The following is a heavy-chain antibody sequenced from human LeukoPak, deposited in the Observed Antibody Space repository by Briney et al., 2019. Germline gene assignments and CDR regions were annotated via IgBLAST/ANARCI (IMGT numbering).Heavy chain of an antibody. CDR2: IKPDGSEK. Sequence: PGGSLRLSCAASGFTFSISWMSWVRQGPGKGLEWVGNIKPDGSEKYFVDSVKGRFTMSRDNAKNSLDLQMNSLRAEDTAVYYCARSASGAFDIWGQGTMVTVSS. CDR1: GFTFSISW. D-gene: IGHD6-25*01. J-gene: IGHJ3*02. V-gene: IGHV3-7*04. CDR3: ARSASGAFDI.